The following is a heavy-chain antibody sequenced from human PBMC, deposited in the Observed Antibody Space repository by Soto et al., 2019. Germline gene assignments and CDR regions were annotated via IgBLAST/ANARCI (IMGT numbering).Heavy chain of an antibody. CDR1: GYTFTSYG. D-gene: IGHD2-2*01. J-gene: IGHJ4*02. CDR2: ISAYNGNT. CDR3: ARYCSSTSCYYFDY. V-gene: IGHV1-18*01. Sequence: ASVKVSCKASGYTFTSYGISWVRQAPGQGLEWMGWISAYNGNTNYAQKLQDRVTMTTDTSTSTAYMELRSLRSDDTAVYYCARYCSSTSCYYFDYWGQGTLVTVSS.